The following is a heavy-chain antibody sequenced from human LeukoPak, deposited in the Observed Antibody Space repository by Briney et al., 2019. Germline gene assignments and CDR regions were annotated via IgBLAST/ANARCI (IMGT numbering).Heavy chain of an antibody. CDR1: GGSISNYY. CDR2: IYYSGST. J-gene: IGHJ4*02. CDR3: ARHEKSSGWYYDY. D-gene: IGHD6-19*01. V-gene: IGHV4-59*08. Sequence: SETLSLTCTVSGGSISNYYWSRLRQPPGKGLEWIGYIYYSGSTNYNPSLKSRVTISVDTSKNQSSLKLSSVTAADTAVYYCARHEKSSGWYYDYWGQGTLVTVSS.